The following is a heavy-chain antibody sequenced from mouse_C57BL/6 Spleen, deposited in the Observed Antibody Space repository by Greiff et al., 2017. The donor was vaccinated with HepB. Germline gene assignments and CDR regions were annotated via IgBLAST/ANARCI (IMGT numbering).Heavy chain of an antibody. D-gene: IGHD3-3*01. CDR1: GYTFTSYW. V-gene: IGHV1-69*01. Sequence: VQLQQPGAELVMPGASVKLSCKASGYTFTSYWMHWVKQRPGQGLEWIGEIDPSDSYTNYNQKFKGKSTLTVDKSSSTAYMQLSSLTSEDSAVYYCARGQSYFDYWGKGTTLTVSS. CDR3: ARGQSYFDY. J-gene: IGHJ2*01. CDR2: IDPSDSYT.